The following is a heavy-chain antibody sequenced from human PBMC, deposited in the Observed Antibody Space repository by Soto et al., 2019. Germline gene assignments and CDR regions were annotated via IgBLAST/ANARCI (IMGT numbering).Heavy chain of an antibody. CDR3: GSLHCGGSDALDI. D-gene: IGHD2-15*01. J-gene: IGHJ3*02. V-gene: IGHV6-1*01. CDR1: GDRVSSKSAA. Sequence: SQTLSLTCVLSGDRVSSKSAAWNWVRQSPSRGLEWLGRTYYRYKWSNNYAVSVKSPLTINPDTSKNQFSLQLNSVSPEDTAVYYCGSLHCGGSDALDIWGQGTMVTVS. CDR2: TYYRYKWSN.